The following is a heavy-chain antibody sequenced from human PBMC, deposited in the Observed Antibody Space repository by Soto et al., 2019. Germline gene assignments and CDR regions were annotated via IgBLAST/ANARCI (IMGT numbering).Heavy chain of an antibody. J-gene: IGHJ4*02. CDR3: ERGIRVLEWLSPYYVEY. CDR2: IYYSGST. CDR1: GGSISSYY. D-gene: IGHD3-3*01. Sequence: PSETLSLTCTFSGGSISSYYWSWIRQPPGKGLEWIGYIYYSGSTNYNPSPKSRVTISVDTSKNQFSLKLSTVTAADTAVYYCERGIRVLEWLSPYYVEYGGQGTLVTVTS. V-gene: IGHV4-59*01.